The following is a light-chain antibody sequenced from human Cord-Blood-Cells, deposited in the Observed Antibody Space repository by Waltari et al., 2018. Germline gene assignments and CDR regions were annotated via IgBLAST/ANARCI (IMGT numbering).Light chain of an antibody. V-gene: IGLV3-19*01. CDR2: GKN. CDR1: SLRSYY. CDR3: NSRDSSGNHVV. J-gene: IGLJ2*01. Sequence: SSELTQDPAVSVALGQTVRITCQGDSLRSYYASWYQQKAGQAPVLVIHGKNNRPSGIPDRFSGSSSGNTASLTITGAQAEDEADYYCNSRDSSGNHVVFGGGTKLTVL.